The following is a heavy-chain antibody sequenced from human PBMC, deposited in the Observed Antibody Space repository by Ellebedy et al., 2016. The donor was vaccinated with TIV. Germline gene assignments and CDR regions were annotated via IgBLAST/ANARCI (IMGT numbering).Heavy chain of an antibody. Sequence: GESLKISXAASGFTFSSYSMNWVRQAPGKGLEWVSYISSSSSTIYYADSVKGRFTISRDNAKNSLYLQMNSLRAEDTAVYYCARHVRIDYWGQGTLVTVSS. CDR2: ISSSSSTI. CDR1: GFTFSSYS. V-gene: IGHV3-48*01. CDR3: ARHVRIDY. J-gene: IGHJ4*02.